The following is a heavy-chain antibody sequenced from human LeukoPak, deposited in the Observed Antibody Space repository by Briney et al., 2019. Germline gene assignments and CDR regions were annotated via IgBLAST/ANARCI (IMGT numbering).Heavy chain of an antibody. Sequence: SETLSLTCTVSGGSISSGSYYWSWLRQPAGKGLEWIGRIYTSGSTNYNPSLKSRVTISVDTSKNQFSLKLSSVTAADTAVYYCARESDSSTSGYYYYYMDVWGKGTTVTVSS. CDR2: IYTSGST. CDR3: ARESDSSTSGYYYYYMDV. V-gene: IGHV4-61*02. J-gene: IGHJ6*03. CDR1: GGSISSGSYY. D-gene: IGHD2-2*01.